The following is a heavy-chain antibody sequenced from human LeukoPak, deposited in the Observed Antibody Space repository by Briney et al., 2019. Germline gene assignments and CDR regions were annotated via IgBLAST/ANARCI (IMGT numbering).Heavy chain of an antibody. V-gene: IGHV4-38-2*02. D-gene: IGHD2-2*01. CDR3: ARGDCSSTICYSPMDV. J-gene: IGHJ6*03. CDR2: IYRTGSI. Sequence: SETLSLTCTVSGYSINSGYYWVWIRQPPGEGLEWIGSIYRTGSINYNPSLKSRVTISLDTSKNQFSLKVNSVTAADTAVYYCARGDCSSTICYSPMDVWGKGTTVTVSS. CDR1: GYSINSGYY.